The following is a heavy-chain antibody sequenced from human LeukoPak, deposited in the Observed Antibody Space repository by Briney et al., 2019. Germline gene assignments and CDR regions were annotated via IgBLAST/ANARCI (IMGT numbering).Heavy chain of an antibody. Sequence: ASVKVSCKASGYTFTSYGISWVRQAPGQGLEWMGWMNPNSGNTGYAQKFQGRVTMTRNTSISTAYMELSSLRSEDTAVYYCARGAINYYGSGSYYSWGQGTLVTVSS. V-gene: IGHV1-8*02. D-gene: IGHD3-10*01. CDR3: ARGAINYYGSGSYYS. CDR2: MNPNSGNT. CDR1: GYTFTSYG. J-gene: IGHJ4*02.